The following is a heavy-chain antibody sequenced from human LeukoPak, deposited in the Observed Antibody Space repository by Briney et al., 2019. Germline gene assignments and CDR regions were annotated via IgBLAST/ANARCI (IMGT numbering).Heavy chain of an antibody. CDR2: ISGSGAT. V-gene: IGHV3-23*01. D-gene: IGHD6-19*01. CDR1: GFTFSTSA. Sequence: GGSLRLSCAASGFTFSTSAMTWVRQAPGKGLEWVSGISGSGATDYADSVKGRFTISRDNSKNTLYLQMNSLRVEDTAVYYCAKERNLEIAVAGTIFDYWGQGTLVTVSS. CDR3: AKERNLEIAVAGTIFDY. J-gene: IGHJ4*02.